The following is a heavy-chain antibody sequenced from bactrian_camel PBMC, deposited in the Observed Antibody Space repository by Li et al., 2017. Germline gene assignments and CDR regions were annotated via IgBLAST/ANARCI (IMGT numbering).Heavy chain of an antibody. D-gene: IGHD2*01. J-gene: IGHJ4*01. CDR1: GFAISKHG. Sequence: EVQLVESGGGLVQSGGSLTLTCVASGFAISKHGMSWVRRPPGKDLEYVATSNTDGRTHYRESVEGRFTNSKDNAKNTEYLQMNNLKPEDTALYYCAAARVIGRCSVLLGTFARNLVTVWGQGTQVTVS. CDR2: SNTDGRT. CDR3: AAARVIGRCSVLLGTFARNLVTV. V-gene: IGHV3S40*01.